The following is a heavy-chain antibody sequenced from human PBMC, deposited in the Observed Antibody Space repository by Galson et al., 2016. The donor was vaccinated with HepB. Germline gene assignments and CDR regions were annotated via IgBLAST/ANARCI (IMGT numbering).Heavy chain of an antibody. CDR2: ISFDGKNK. D-gene: IGHD1-1*01. CDR1: GFTFRSYG. Sequence: SLRLSCAASGFTFRSYGMHWVRQAPGKGLEWLAVISFDGKNKYYGDSVKGRFTISRDNSKNTVYLQMNSLKTEDTALYYCAKGDGWDDVGFEYWGQGNLVTVSS. CDR3: AKGDGWDDVGFEY. V-gene: IGHV3-30*18. J-gene: IGHJ4*02.